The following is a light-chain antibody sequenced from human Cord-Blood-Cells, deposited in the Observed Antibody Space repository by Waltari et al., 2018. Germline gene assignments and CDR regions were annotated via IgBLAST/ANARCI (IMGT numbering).Light chain of an antibody. CDR1: SSDVGGYNY. CDR2: DVS. V-gene: IGLV2-14*01. CDR3: SSYTSSSTFV. Sequence: QSALTQPASVSGSPGQSITISCTGTSSDVGGYNYVSWYQQHPGKAPKLMIYDVSKRPSGVSNRCSGSKSGNTASLTISGLQAEDKADYYCSSYTSSSTFVFGGGTKLTVL. J-gene: IGLJ3*02.